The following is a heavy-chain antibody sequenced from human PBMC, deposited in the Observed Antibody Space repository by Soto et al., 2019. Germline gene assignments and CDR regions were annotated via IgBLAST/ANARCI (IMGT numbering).Heavy chain of an antibody. J-gene: IGHJ4*02. Sequence: QVQLVQSGAEVKKPGSSVKVSCKASGGTFNNHAISWVRQAPGQGLEWMGGFIPYSATANYAQKFQGRVTITADKATSTAYMELSSLRSEDTAVYYCARSYSGSYRIEYWGQGTLVNVSS. CDR3: ARSYSGSYRIEY. V-gene: IGHV1-69*06. D-gene: IGHD1-26*01. CDR1: GGTFNNHA. CDR2: FIPYSATA.